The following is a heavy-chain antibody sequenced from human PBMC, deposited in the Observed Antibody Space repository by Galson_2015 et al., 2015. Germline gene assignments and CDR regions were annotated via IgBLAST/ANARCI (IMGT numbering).Heavy chain of an antibody. J-gene: IGHJ6*03. CDR3: ARIKLRFLEWPKSYMDV. V-gene: IGHV1-18*01. Sequence: SVKVSCKASGYTFTSYGISWVRQAPGQGLKWMGWISAYNGNTNYAQRLQGRVTMTTDTSTSTAYMELRSLRSDDTAVYYCARIKLRFLEWPKSYMDVWGKGTTVTVSS. CDR2: ISAYNGNT. D-gene: IGHD3-3*01. CDR1: GYTFTSYG.